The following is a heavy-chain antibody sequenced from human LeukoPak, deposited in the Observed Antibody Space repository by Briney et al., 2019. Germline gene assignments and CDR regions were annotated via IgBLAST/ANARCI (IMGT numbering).Heavy chain of an antibody. Sequence: KPSETLSLTCAVYGGSFSGYYWSWIRQPPGKGLEWIGEINHSGSTNYNPSLKSRVTISVDTSKNQFSLKLSSVTAADTAVYYCARDSGGPGHDYWGQGTLVTVSS. CDR2: INHSGST. CDR3: ARDSGGPGHDY. D-gene: IGHD2-15*01. CDR1: GGSFSGYY. J-gene: IGHJ4*02. V-gene: IGHV4-34*01.